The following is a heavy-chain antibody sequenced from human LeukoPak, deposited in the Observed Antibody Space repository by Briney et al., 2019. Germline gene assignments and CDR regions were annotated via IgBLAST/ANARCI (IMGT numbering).Heavy chain of an antibody. J-gene: IGHJ3*02. Sequence: SVKVSCKASGGTFSSYAISWVRQAPGQGLERMGGIIPIFGTANYAQKFQGRVTITADESTSTAYMELSSLRSEDTAVYYCARDQVSGSYWDAFDIWGQGTMVTVSS. D-gene: IGHD1-26*01. V-gene: IGHV1-69*13. CDR1: GGTFSSYA. CDR3: ARDQVSGSYWDAFDI. CDR2: IIPIFGTA.